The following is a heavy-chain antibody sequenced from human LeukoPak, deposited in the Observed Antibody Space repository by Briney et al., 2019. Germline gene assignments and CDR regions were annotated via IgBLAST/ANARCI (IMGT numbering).Heavy chain of an antibody. V-gene: IGHV1-18*01. CDR1: GYTFTSYG. Sequence: GASVKVSCKASGYTFTSYGISWVRQAPGQGLEWMGWISACNGNTNYAQKLQGRVTMTTDTSTSTAYMELRSLRSGDTAVYYCARAEIIVGSDYWGQGTLVTVSS. D-gene: IGHD1-26*01. CDR3: ARAEIIVGSDY. J-gene: IGHJ4*02. CDR2: ISACNGNT.